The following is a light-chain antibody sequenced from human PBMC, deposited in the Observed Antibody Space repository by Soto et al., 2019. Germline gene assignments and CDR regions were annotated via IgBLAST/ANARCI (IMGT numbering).Light chain of an antibody. CDR3: GSYSTGGQGV. V-gene: IGLV2-14*01. J-gene: IGLJ3*02. CDR2: EVR. Sequence: QSALTQPASVSGSPGQSITISCTGTSSDVGGYNYVSWYQQFPGKAPKLIIYEVRKRPSGVPFRFAGFNSGNTASLTISGLQVEDEDYYYCGSYSTGGQGVFGGGTKVTVL. CDR1: SSDVGGYNY.